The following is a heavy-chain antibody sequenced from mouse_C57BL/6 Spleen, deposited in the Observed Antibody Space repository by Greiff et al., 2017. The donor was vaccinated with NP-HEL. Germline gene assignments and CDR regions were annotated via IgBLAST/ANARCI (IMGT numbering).Heavy chain of an antibody. D-gene: IGHD1-1*01. CDR2: ISSGGDYI. J-gene: IGHJ3*01. CDR3: TRDATTPWFAY. CDR1: GFTFSSYA. V-gene: IGHV5-9-1*02. Sequence: EVHLVESGEGLVKPGGSLKLSCAASGFTFSSYAMSWVRQTPEKRLEWVAYISSGGDYIYYADPVQGRFTISRENARNTLYLQMSRLKSEDTAMYYCTRDATTPWFAYWGQGTLVTVSA.